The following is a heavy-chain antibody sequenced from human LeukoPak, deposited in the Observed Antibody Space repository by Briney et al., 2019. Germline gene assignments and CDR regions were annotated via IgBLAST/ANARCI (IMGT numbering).Heavy chain of an antibody. V-gene: IGHV3-21*01. CDR2: ISSDSTYK. D-gene: IGHD3-22*01. Sequence: GGSLRLSCAISGFTFSAHSMNWVRQAPGKGLEWVSFISSDSTYKYYGDSVKGRFTISRDNANVYLQMNSLRAEDTANYHCAREYDSKGRFDNWGQGTLVTVSS. J-gene: IGHJ4*02. CDR3: AREYDSKGRFDN. CDR1: GFTFSAHS.